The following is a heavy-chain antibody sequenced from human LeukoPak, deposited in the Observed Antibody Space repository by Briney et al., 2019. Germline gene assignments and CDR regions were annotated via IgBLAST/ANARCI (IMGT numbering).Heavy chain of an antibody. V-gene: IGHV3-53*01. Sequence: GRSRSPSSAAARLTVGNNYMNWGRPAPGKGLEWVSVIYSGGSTNYADSVKGRFTISRDNSKNTLYLQMDSLRAEDTAVYYCARGLHCRSTTCYTHGAFDIWGQGTMVTVSS. CDR2: IYSGGST. CDR3: ARGLHCRSTTCYTHGAFDI. CDR1: RLTVGNNY. J-gene: IGHJ3*02. D-gene: IGHD2-2*01.